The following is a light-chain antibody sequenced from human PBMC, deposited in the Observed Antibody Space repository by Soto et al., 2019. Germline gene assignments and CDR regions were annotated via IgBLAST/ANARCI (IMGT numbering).Light chain of an antibody. V-gene: IGKV3-11*01. CDR2: DVS. CDR1: QSLNTY. CDR3: QQSTT. Sequence: EIVLTQSPATLSLSPGARATLSCRASQSLNTYLAWYQQKPGQAPRLLIYDVSNRATGIPARFSGSGSGTDFTLTINSLEPEDFAVYYCQQSTTFGGGPKVEIK. J-gene: IGKJ4*01.